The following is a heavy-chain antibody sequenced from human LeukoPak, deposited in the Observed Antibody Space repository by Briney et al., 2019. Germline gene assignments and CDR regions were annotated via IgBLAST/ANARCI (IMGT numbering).Heavy chain of an antibody. CDR2: INPDSGGT. J-gene: IGHJ6*03. V-gene: IGHV1-2*02. D-gene: IGHD1-14*01. CDR1: GYTFNAYY. CDR3: AKDRRTISDYYYFYYMDV. Sequence: ASVKVSCKASGYTFNAYYMHWVRQAPGQGLEWMGWINPDSGGTNYAQKFQGRVTLTRDTSTSTTHMELSRLRTDDTAVYFCAKDRRTISDYYYFYYMDVGGKGTTVTVSS.